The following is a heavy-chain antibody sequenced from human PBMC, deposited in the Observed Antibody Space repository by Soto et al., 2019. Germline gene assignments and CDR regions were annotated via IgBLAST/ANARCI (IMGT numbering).Heavy chain of an antibody. CDR2: ISGGGAIT. V-gene: IGHV3-23*01. CDR3: AKRGRMRGDLWIGTRLASLDY. J-gene: IGHJ4*02. Sequence: SRRLSCAASGFTFTSFAMTWVRQTPGKGLEWVSGISGGGAITYYADSVKGRFTISRDNSKSTLYLHMSSLRAEDTALYYCAKRGRMRGDLWIGTRLASLDYWGQGTPVTVSS. D-gene: IGHD3-3*01. CDR1: GFTFTSFA.